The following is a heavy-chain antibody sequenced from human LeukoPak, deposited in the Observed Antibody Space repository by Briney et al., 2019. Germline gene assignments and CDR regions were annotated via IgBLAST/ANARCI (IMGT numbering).Heavy chain of an antibody. CDR1: GGSISSSYSY. CDR3: PRAGRGVAPNFDS. CDR2: IYYSGST. J-gene: IGHJ4*02. D-gene: IGHD5-12*01. Sequence: SETLSLTCTVSGGSISSSYSYWGWIRQPPGKGLEWIGNIYYSGSTYYSPSLTSRVTVSVDTSDNQFSLKLNSVTAADTAVYYCPRAGRGVAPNFDSWGQGTLVTVSS. V-gene: IGHV4-39*07.